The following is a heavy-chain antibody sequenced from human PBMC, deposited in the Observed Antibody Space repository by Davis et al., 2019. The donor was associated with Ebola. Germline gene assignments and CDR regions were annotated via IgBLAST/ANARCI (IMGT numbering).Heavy chain of an antibody. D-gene: IGHD4-17*01. CDR1: GFTFSSYS. J-gene: IGHJ4*02. V-gene: IGHV3-21*04. Sequence: GGSLRLSCVASGFTFSSYSMNWVRQAPGKGLEWVSSISSSSSYIYYADSVKGRFTISRDNSKNTLYLQMNSLRADDTAVYYCARTKGTVTTGADYWGQGTLVTVSS. CDR2: ISSSSSYI. CDR3: ARTKGTVTTGADY.